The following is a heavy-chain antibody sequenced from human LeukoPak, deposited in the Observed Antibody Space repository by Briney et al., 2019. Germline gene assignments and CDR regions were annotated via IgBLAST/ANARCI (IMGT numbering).Heavy chain of an antibody. CDR1: GFPFSGYW. CDR3: TRVGYIDEGIDY. CDR2: IKQDGSKK. Sequence: GGSLRLSCVASGFPFSGYWMTWVRQAPGKGLEWVANIKQDGSKKSYVDSVKGRFTISRDNAKNSLHLQMNSLRAEDTAIYYCTRVGYIDEGIDYWGQGTLVTVSS. D-gene: IGHD5-24*01. V-gene: IGHV3-7*04. J-gene: IGHJ4*02.